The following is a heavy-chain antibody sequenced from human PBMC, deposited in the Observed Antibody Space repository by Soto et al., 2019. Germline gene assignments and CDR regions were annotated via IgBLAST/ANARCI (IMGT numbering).Heavy chain of an antibody. CDR1: GFTFSSYW. CDR2: IKQDGSEK. Sequence: EVQLVESGGGLVQPGGSLRLSCAASGFTFSSYWMSWDRQAPGKGLEWVANIKQDGSEKYYVDSVKGRFTISRDNAKNSLYLQMNSLRAEDTAVYYCARSIAARLNWFDPWGQGTLVTVSS. V-gene: IGHV3-7*01. CDR3: ARSIAARLNWFDP. D-gene: IGHD6-6*01. J-gene: IGHJ5*02.